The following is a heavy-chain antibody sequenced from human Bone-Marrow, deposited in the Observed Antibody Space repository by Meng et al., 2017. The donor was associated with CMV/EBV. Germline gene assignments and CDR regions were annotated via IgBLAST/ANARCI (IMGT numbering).Heavy chain of an antibody. D-gene: IGHD1-26*01. J-gene: IGHJ4*02. CDR1: GASVRSGTDY. V-gene: IGHV4-61*01. CDR2: ISYSGTT. CDR3: VRDRAGRYDY. Sequence: SCTVSGASVRSGTDYWSWIRQPPGKGLEWIGYISYSGTTNYNPSLKSRVTITGDTSRNQFSLRLRSVTAADTAIYYCVRDRAGRYDYWGQGTLVTVSS.